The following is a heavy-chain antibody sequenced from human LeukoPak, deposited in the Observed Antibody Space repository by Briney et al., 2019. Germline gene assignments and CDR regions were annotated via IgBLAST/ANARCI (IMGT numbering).Heavy chain of an antibody. CDR1: GGTFSSYA. CDR2: IIPIFGTA. Sequence: SVKVSCKASGGTFSSYAISWVRQAPGQGLEWMGGIIPIFGTANYAQKFQGRVTITADESTSTAYMELSSLRSDDTAVYYCARDYYYDSSGYSDYWGQGTLVTVSS. J-gene: IGHJ4*02. D-gene: IGHD3-22*01. V-gene: IGHV1-69*13. CDR3: ARDYYYDSSGYSDY.